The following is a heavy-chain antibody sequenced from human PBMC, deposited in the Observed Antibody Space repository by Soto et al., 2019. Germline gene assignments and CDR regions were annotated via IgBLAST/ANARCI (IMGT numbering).Heavy chain of an antibody. CDR1: GGSFSGYY. CDR3: ASPRRLLTKYAFEI. D-gene: IGHD1-26*01. Sequence: PSETLSLTCAVYGGSFSGYYWSWIRQPPGKGLEWIGEINHSGSTNYNPSLKSRVTISVDTSKNQFSLKLSSVTAADTAVYYCASPRRLLTKYAFEIWGQGTMVTVSS. V-gene: IGHV4-34*01. J-gene: IGHJ3*02. CDR2: INHSGST.